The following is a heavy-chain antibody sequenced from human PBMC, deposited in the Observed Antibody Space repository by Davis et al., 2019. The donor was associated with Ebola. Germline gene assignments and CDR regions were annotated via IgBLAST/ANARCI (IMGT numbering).Heavy chain of an antibody. CDR3: AKEAVSTYYDFWSGFRPVDYYYYGMDV. D-gene: IGHD3-3*01. J-gene: IGHJ6*02. V-gene: IGHV3-30*02. CDR2: IRYDGSNK. Sequence: GESLKISCAASGFTFSSYGMHWVRQAPGKGLEWVAFIRYDGSNKYYADSVKGRFTISRDNSKNTLYLQMNSLRAEDTAVYYCAKEAVSTYYDFWSGFRPVDYYYYGMDVWGQGTTVTVSS. CDR1: GFTFSSYG.